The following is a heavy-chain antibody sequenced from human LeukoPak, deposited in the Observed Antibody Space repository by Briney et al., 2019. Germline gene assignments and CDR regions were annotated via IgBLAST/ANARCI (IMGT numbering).Heavy chain of an antibody. V-gene: IGHV1-18*01. D-gene: IGHD3-3*01. CDR1: GYTFTSYG. CDR2: ISAYNGNT. Sequence: EASVKVSCKASGYTFTSYGISWVRQAPGQGLEWMGWISAYNGNTNYAQKLQGRVTMTTDTSTSTAYMELRSLRSEDTAVYYCARATASYYDFWSGPLDYWGQGTLVTVSS. J-gene: IGHJ4*02. CDR3: ARATASYYDFWSGPLDY.